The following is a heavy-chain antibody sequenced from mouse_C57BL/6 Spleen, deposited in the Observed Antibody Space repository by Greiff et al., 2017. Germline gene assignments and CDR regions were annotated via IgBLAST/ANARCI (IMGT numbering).Heavy chain of an antibody. Sequence: EVKLMESGGGLVKPGGSLKLSCAASGFTFSDYGMHWVRQAPEKGLEWVAYISSGSSTIYYADTVKGRFTISRDNAKNTLFLQMTSLRSEDTAMYYCARMDYGSSYYFDYWGQGTTLTVSS. J-gene: IGHJ2*01. D-gene: IGHD1-1*01. CDR3: ARMDYGSSYYFDY. CDR2: ISSGSSTI. CDR1: GFTFSDYG. V-gene: IGHV5-17*01.